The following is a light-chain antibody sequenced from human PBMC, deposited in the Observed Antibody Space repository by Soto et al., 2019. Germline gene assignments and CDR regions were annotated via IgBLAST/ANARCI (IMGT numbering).Light chain of an antibody. Sequence: VLTQSPGTLSLSPGERATLSCRASQSVRSSYVAWYQQKPGQAPRLLIYGGSNRATGIPDRFSGSGSGTELTLTISGLEPEDSAVYYFQQYDNSPMYTFGQGTKLEIK. CDR1: QSVRSSY. CDR2: GGS. CDR3: QQYDNSPMYT. J-gene: IGKJ2*01. V-gene: IGKV3-20*01.